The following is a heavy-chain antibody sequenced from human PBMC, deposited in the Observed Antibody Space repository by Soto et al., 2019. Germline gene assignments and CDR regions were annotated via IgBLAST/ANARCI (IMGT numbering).Heavy chain of an antibody. CDR3: VSGHYLLPPATDLRMAYYYGMDV. CDR1: GYSFTTYW. Sequence: PGESLKISCKGSGYSFTTYWIGWVRQMPGKGLEWMGIVYPGDSDTRYSPSFQGQVTISADKSISTAYLQWSSLKASDTAIYYCVSGHYLLPPATDLRMAYYYGMDVWGQRTTVTVSS. V-gene: IGHV5-51*01. D-gene: IGHD6-25*01. J-gene: IGHJ6*02. CDR2: VYPGDSDT.